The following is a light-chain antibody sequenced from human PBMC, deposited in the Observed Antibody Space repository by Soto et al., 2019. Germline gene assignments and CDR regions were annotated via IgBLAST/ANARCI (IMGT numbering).Light chain of an antibody. CDR1: RSSLYSSNHKDY. CDR3: QQYYSTPLT. Sequence: DIVMTQSPDSLSVALVWISTINFNFSRSSLYSSNHKDYLAWYQQKPGQPPKLLIYWASTRESGVPDRFSGSGSGTDFTLTISSLQAEDVAVYYCQQYYSTPLTFGGGTKVDIK. J-gene: IGKJ4*01. CDR2: WAS. V-gene: IGKV4-1*01.